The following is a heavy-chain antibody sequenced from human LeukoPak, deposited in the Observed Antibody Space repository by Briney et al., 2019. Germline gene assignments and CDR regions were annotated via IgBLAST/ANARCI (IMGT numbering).Heavy chain of an antibody. J-gene: IGHJ4*02. CDR3: AKAGRTAMVTSRDYFDY. CDR1: GFTVSSNY. V-gene: IGHV3-53*01. Sequence: GSLRLSCAASGFTVSSNYMHWVRQAPGKGLEWVSVIYGGGNIYYADSVKGRFTISRDNSNNTLYLQMNSLRAEDTAVYYCAKAGRTAMVTSRDYFDYWGQGTLVTVSS. CDR2: IYGGGNI. D-gene: IGHD5-18*01.